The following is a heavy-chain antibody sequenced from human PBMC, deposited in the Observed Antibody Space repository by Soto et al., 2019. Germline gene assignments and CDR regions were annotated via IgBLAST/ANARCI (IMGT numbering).Heavy chain of an antibody. J-gene: IGHJ5*02. Sequence: SETLSLTCSVSGGSVRSYYWSWIRQPAGKALEWIGRIYTSGSTDYNPSLKSRVTLSVDTSKNQFSLKVTSVTAADTAVYYCARVGMVGTVLGSWFDPWGQGTLVTVS. D-gene: IGHD1-7*01. CDR2: IYTSGST. CDR3: ARVGMVGTVLGSWFDP. CDR1: GGSVRSYY. V-gene: IGHV4-4*07.